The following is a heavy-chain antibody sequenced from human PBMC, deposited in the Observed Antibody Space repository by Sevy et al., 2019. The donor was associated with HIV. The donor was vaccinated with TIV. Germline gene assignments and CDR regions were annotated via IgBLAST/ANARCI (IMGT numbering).Heavy chain of an antibody. D-gene: IGHD3-22*01. Sequence: ASVKVSCKASGGTFSSYAISWVRQAPGQGLEWMGGIIPIFGKANYAQKFQGRVTITADESTSTAYMELSSLRSEDTAVYYCARDDSSGQYYFDYWGQGTLVTVSS. CDR1: GGTFSSYA. CDR3: ARDDSSGQYYFDY. CDR2: IIPIFGKA. J-gene: IGHJ4*02. V-gene: IGHV1-69*13.